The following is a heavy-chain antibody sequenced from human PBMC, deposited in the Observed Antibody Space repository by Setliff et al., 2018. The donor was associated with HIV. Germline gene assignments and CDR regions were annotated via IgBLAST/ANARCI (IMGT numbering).Heavy chain of an antibody. CDR3: ARARAGRDRITICGVVIRDDYYYGMDV. CDR1: GGSFSGYY. V-gene: IGHV4-34*01. J-gene: IGHJ6*02. CDR2: INHSGST. D-gene: IGHD3-3*01. Sequence: SETLSLTCAVYGGSFSGYYWSWIRQPPGKGLEWIGEINHSGSTNYNPSLKSRVTISVDTSKNQFSLKLSSVTAADTAVYYCARARAGRDRITICGVVIRDDYYYGMDVWGQGTTVTV.